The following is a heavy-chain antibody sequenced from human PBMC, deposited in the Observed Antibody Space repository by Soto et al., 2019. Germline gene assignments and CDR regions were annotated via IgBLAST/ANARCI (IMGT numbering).Heavy chain of an antibody. CDR1: YTFTSSY. D-gene: IGHD6-13*01. CDR2: INPSGGST. J-gene: IGHJ6*02. CDR3: ARDRERVSSSWPNYYYYGMDV. Sequence: YTFTSSYMHWVRQAPGQGLEWMGIINPSGGSTSYAQKFQGRVTMTRDTSTSTVYMELSSLRSEDTAVYYCARDRERVSSSWPNYYYYGMDVWGQGTTVTVSS. V-gene: IGHV1-46*01.